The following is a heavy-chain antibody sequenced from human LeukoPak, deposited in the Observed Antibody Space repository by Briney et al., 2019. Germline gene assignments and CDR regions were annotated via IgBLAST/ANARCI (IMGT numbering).Heavy chain of an antibody. J-gene: IGHJ5*02. CDR2: VYYSGST. D-gene: IGHD2-8*02. V-gene: IGHV4-59*08. CDR3: AIGPIFSGRYWNWFDP. CDR1: GGSVSSYF. Sequence: SETLSLTCTVSGGSVSSYFWSWVRQPPGMRLEWIGYVYYSGSTNYNPSLKSRVTISVDTSKTQFSLRLSSVTAADTAVYYCAIGPIFSGRYWNWFDPWGQGTLVTVSS.